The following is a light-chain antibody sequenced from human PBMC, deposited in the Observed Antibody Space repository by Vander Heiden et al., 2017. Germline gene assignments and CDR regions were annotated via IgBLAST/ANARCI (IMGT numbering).Light chain of an antibody. V-gene: IGKV3-15*01. CDR2: GAS. J-gene: IGKJ4*01. CDR3: QQYNNWPPLT. CDR1: QSVSSN. Sequence: EIVMTPSPPTLSVSPGERATLPCRASQSVSSNLAWYQQKPGQAPGLLIYGASTRATGIPARFSGSGSGTEFTLTISSLQSEDFAVYYCQQYNNWPPLTFGGGTKVEIK.